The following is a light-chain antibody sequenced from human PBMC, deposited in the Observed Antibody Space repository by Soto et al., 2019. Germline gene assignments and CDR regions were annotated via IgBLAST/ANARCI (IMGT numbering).Light chain of an antibody. Sequence: DIQMTQSPSTLSASVGDRVTITCRASQSISSWLAWYQQKPGKAPKLLIYDASSLESGVPSRFSGSGSETDFTLTISSLQPDDFASYYCQQYNSYSLTFGPRTKVDIK. CDR3: QQYNSYSLT. V-gene: IGKV1-5*01. J-gene: IGKJ3*01. CDR1: QSISSW. CDR2: DAS.